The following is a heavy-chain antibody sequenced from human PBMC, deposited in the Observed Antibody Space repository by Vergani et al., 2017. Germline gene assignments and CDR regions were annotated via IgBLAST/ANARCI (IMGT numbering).Heavy chain of an antibody. Sequence: QVQLVQSGAEVKKPGASVKVSCKASGYTFTGYYMHWVRQAPGQGLEWMGWINPNSGGTNYAQKLQGRVTMTTDTSTSTAYMELRSLRSDDTAVYYCARDRSVRGVIITHYYGMDVWGQGTTVTVSS. V-gene: IGHV1-2*02. D-gene: IGHD3-10*01. CDR1: GYTFTGYY. J-gene: IGHJ6*02. CDR3: ARDRSVRGVIITHYYGMDV. CDR2: INPNSGGT.